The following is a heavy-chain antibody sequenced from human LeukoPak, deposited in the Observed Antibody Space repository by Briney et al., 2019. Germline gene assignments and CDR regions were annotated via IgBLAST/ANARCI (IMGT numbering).Heavy chain of an antibody. J-gene: IGHJ4*02. CDR3: AKGSGSYGPPVFDY. V-gene: IGHV3-74*01. CDR1: GFTFSSYW. D-gene: IGHD1-26*01. CDR2: INSDGSST. Sequence: GGSLRLSCAASGFTFSSYWMHWVRQAPGKGLVWVSRINSDGSSTSYADSVKGRFTISRDNSKNTLYLQMNSLRAEDTAVYYCAKGSGSYGPPVFDYWGQGTLVTVSS.